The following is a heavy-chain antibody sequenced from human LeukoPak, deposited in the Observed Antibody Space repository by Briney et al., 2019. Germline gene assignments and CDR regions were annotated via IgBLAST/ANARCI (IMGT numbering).Heavy chain of an antibody. CDR1: GGSISSYY. CDR3: AREIGYCSGGSCDQYNWFDP. Sequence: SEALSPAFCVSGGSISSYYWSWIRPPPGKGLEGIGCIYYSGSTNYNPSLKSRVTISLDTSKNQISLQLRSVTAADTAVYYCAREIGYCSGGSCDQYNWFDPWGQGTLVTVSS. CDR2: IYYSGST. D-gene: IGHD2-15*01. J-gene: IGHJ5*02. V-gene: IGHV4-59*01.